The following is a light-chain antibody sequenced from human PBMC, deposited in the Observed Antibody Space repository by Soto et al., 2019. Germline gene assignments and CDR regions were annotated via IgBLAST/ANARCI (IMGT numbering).Light chain of an antibody. V-gene: IGKV4-1*01. J-gene: IGKJ1*01. CDR2: WAS. CDR1: QSVLYSSNNKNY. CDR3: QQYLHTPRT. Sequence: DAVMTQSPDSLAASLGERATINCKSSQSVLYSSNNKNYLAWYQQKPGQPPKLLIYWASTRESGVPDRFSGSGSGTYFTLTISSLQAEDVAVYYCQQYLHTPRTFVQGTKVEIK.